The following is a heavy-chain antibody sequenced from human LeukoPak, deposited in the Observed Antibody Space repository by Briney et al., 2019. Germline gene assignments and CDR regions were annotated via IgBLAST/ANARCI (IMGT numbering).Heavy chain of an antibody. Sequence: GGSLRLSCAASGFTFSSYAMHWVRQAPGKGLEWVAVISYDGSNKYYADSVKGRFTISRDNSKNTLYLQMNSLRAEDTAVYYCARDRTYDSSGNSRFYYYYGMDVWGQGTTVTVSS. J-gene: IGHJ6*02. D-gene: IGHD3-22*01. CDR3: ARDRTYDSSGNSRFYYYYGMDV. V-gene: IGHV3-30-3*01. CDR1: GFTFSSYA. CDR2: ISYDGSNK.